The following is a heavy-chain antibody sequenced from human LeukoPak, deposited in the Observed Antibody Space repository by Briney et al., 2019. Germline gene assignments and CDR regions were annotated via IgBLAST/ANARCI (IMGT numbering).Heavy chain of an antibody. CDR2: INSDGINT. Sequence: GGSLRLSCAASGFTFSNYWMHWVRQAPGKGLVWVSRINSDGINTSYADSVKGRFTISRDNAKNTLNLQMNSLRAEDTAVYYCASAPIQYYYDSSGYYFDYWGQGTLVTVSS. D-gene: IGHD3-22*01. V-gene: IGHV3-74*01. J-gene: IGHJ4*02. CDR3: ASAPIQYYYDSSGYYFDY. CDR1: GFTFSNYW.